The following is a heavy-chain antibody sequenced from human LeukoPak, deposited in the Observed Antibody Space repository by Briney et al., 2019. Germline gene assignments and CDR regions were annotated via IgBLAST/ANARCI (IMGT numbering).Heavy chain of an antibody. CDR1: GGSISSYY. Sequence: SETLSLTRKISGGSISSYYWSWIRQPPGKGLEWIGYIYYSGSTNYNPSLKSRVTISVDTSKNQFSLKLSSVTAADTAVYYCARRYDILTGDAFDIWGQGTMVTVSS. CDR2: IYYSGST. V-gene: IGHV4-59*08. D-gene: IGHD3-9*01. J-gene: IGHJ3*02. CDR3: ARRYDILTGDAFDI.